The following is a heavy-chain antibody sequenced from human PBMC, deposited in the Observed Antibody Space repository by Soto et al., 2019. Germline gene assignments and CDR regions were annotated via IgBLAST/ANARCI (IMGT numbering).Heavy chain of an antibody. CDR2: IIPIFGTA. CDR1: GGTFSSYA. Sequence: QVQLVQSGAEVKKPGSSVKVSCKASGGTFSSYAISWVRQAPGQGLEWMGGIIPIFGTANYAQKFQGRVTITADESTSTAYMELSSLRSEDTAVYYCARGDPYYYGSGSGVTLRYWGQGTLVTVSS. V-gene: IGHV1-69*12. CDR3: ARGDPYYYGSGSGVTLRY. D-gene: IGHD3-10*01. J-gene: IGHJ4*02.